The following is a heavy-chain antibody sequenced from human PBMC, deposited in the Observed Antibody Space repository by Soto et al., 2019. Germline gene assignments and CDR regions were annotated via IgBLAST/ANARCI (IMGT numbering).Heavy chain of an antibody. CDR1: GCSISSYY. CDR2: TYTGGST. D-gene: IGHD2-15*01. J-gene: IGHJ4*02. CDR3: ARTYCSGGSCYREVFDY. V-gene: IGHV4-4*07. Sequence: SETLSLTCNVSGCSISSYYWRRIRQPAGKGLKWIGRTYTGGSTTSNPPLKSRVTMSVDTSTNQFSLKLSSATAADTAVYYCARTYCSGGSCYREVFDYWGQGTLVTVS.